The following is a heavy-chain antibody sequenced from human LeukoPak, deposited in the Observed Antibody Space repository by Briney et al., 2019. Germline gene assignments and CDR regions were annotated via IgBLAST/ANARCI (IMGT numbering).Heavy chain of an antibody. CDR1: GGSISSSSYY. D-gene: IGHD3-10*01. J-gene: IGHJ4*02. V-gene: IGHV4-39*07. Sequence: SETLSLTCTVSGGSISSSSYYWGWIRQPPGKGLEWIGSIYYSGSTYYNPSLKSRVTISVDTSKNQFSLKLSSVTAADTAVYYCARSAYYCGSGRGYFDYWGQGTLVTVSS. CDR2: IYYSGST. CDR3: ARSAYYCGSGRGYFDY.